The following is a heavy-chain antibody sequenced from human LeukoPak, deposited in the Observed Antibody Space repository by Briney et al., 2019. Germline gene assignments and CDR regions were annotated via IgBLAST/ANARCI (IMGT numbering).Heavy chain of an antibody. V-gene: IGHV3-23*01. J-gene: IGHJ4*02. CDR1: GFTFSSYA. CDR3: AKSTVHWVVAAKDY. Sequence: GGSLRLSCAASGFTFSSYAMSWVRQAPGKGLEWVSVISGSGDSSYYADSVKGRFTISRDNSKNTLYLQMNSLRAEDTAVYYCAKSTVHWVVAAKDYWGQGTLVTVSS. CDR2: ISGSGDSS. D-gene: IGHD2-15*01.